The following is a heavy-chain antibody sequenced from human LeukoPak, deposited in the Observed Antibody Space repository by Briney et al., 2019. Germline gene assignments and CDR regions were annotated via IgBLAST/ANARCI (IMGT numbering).Heavy chain of an antibody. CDR3: PRGLDLGRGAY. J-gene: IGHJ4*02. CDR2: IVVDSGNT. D-gene: IGHD7-27*01. Sequence: GASVKVSCKASGVTFSNSAVQWVRQARGQRPEWIGWIVVDSGNTNYAQKFQERVTITRDMSTSTAYMELSSLRSEDTAVYYCPRGLDLGRGAYWGQGTLVTVSS. V-gene: IGHV1-58*01. CDR1: GVTFSNSA.